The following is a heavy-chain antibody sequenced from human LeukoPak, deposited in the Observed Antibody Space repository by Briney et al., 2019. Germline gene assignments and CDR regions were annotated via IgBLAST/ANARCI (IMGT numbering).Heavy chain of an antibody. D-gene: IGHD3-3*01. V-gene: IGHV4-39*07. CDR1: GGSISSSSYY. CDR3: ARTWGGYYDY. CDR2: IYYSGST. J-gene: IGHJ4*02. Sequence: NPSETLSLTCTVSGGSISSSSYYWGWIRQPPGKGLEWIGSIYYSGSTYYNPSLKSRVTMSVDTSKNQFSLKLSSVTAADTAVYYCARTWGGYYDYWGQGTLVTVSS.